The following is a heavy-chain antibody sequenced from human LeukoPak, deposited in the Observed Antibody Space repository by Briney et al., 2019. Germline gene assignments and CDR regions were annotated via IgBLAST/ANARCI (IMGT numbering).Heavy chain of an antibody. CDR1: GFTFSSYA. D-gene: IGHD3-9*01. V-gene: IGHV3-23*01. CDR3: AKNIYDILTGYNY. J-gene: IGHJ4*02. Sequence: RGSLRLSCAASGFTFSSYAMSWVRQAPGKGLEWVSAISGSGGSTYYADSVKGRFTISRDNSKNTLYLQMNSLRAEDTAVYYCAKNIYDILTGYNYWGQGTLVTVSS. CDR2: ISGSGGST.